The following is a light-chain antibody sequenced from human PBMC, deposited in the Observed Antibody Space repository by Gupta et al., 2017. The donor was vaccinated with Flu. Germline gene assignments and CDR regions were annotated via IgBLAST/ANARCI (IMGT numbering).Light chain of an antibody. J-gene: IGLJ3*02. CDR2: EVT. Sequence: QSALTQPHAASGSPGQSVTISCTGTSSDVGAYNYVSWYQQYPGKVPKLLIYEVTKRPSGVPDRFSGSKSGNTASLTVSGLQAEDEADFYCSSYVCGDRLVFGGGTKLTVL. V-gene: IGLV2-8*01. CDR3: SSYVCGDRLV. CDR1: SSDVGAYNY.